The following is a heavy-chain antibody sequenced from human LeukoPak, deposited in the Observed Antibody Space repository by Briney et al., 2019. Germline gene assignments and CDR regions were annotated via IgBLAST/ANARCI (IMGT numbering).Heavy chain of an antibody. CDR2: IKQDGSEK. J-gene: IGHJ4*02. V-gene: IGHV3-7*01. Sequence: GGSLRLSCAASGFTFSSYSRNWVRQAPGEGLEWVANIKQDGSEKYYVDSVKGRFTISRDNAKNSLYLQMNSLRAEDTAVYYCARVMVYDSSGSYSTFFDYWGQGTLVTVSS. CDR1: GFTFSSYS. D-gene: IGHD3-22*01. CDR3: ARVMVYDSSGSYSTFFDY.